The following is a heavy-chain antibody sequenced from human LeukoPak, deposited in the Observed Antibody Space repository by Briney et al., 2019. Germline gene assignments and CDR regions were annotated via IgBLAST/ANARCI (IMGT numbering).Heavy chain of an antibody. V-gene: IGHV3-7*01. CDR3: ARPTLLRYFEWLLYQRPASFYFDY. CDR1: GFTFSSYW. J-gene: IGHJ4*02. D-gene: IGHD3-9*01. CDR2: IKQDGSEK. Sequence: PGGSLRLSCAASGFTFSSYWMSWARQAPGKGLEWVANIKQDGSEKYYVDSVKGRFTISRDNAKNSLYLQMNSLRAEDTAVYYCARPTLLRYFEWLLYQRPASFYFDYWGQGTLVTVSS.